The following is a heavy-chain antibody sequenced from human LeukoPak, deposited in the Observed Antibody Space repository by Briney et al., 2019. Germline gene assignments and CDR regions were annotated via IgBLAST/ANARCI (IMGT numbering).Heavy chain of an antibody. Sequence: GGSLRLSCAASGFTFSSYSMKWVRQAPGKGLEWVSGIDSGSNNIHYADSVKGRFTISRDDAKNSLYLQMNSLRAEDTAVYYCARVTYGSGTYGAFDYWGQGTLVTVSS. CDR3: ARVTYGSGTYGAFDY. CDR2: IDSGSNNI. D-gene: IGHD3-10*01. V-gene: IGHV3-48*01. CDR1: GFTFSSYS. J-gene: IGHJ4*02.